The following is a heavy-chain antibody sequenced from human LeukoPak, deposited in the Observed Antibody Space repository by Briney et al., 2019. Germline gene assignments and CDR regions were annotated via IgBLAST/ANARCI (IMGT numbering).Heavy chain of an antibody. V-gene: IGHV4-34*01. Sequence: SETLSLTCAVYGGSFSGYYWSWIRQPPGKGLEWIGEINHSGSTNYNPSLKSRVTISVDTSKNQFSLKLSSVTAADTAVYYCARHAENSSGWYIDYRGQGTLVTVSS. J-gene: IGHJ4*02. D-gene: IGHD6-19*01. CDR2: INHSGST. CDR3: ARHAENSSGWYIDY. CDR1: GGSFSGYY.